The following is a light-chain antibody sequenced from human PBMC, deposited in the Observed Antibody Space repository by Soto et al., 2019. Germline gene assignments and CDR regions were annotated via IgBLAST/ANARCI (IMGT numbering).Light chain of an antibody. V-gene: IGKV1-5*03. Sequence: DIQMTQSPSTLSASVGDRVTITCRSSQSISSWVAWYQQKPGKAPKLLIYKASSLESGVPSRYSGSGSGTEFPLTICSLKPDDFATYYCQQYYSYSKTLGPGTKVEI. CDR2: KAS. J-gene: IGKJ1*01. CDR3: QQYYSYSKT. CDR1: QSISSW.